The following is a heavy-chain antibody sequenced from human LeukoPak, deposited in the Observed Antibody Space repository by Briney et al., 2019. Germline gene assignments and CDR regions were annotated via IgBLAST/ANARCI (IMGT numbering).Heavy chain of an antibody. V-gene: IGHV4-61*02. Sequence: SETLSLTCTVSGGSISSGSYYWSWIRQPAGKGLEWIGRIYTSGSTNYNPSLKSRVTISVDTSKNQFSLKLSSVTAADTAVYYCASTGIAAAGSDYWGQGTLVTVCS. CDR1: GGSISSGSYY. J-gene: IGHJ4*02. CDR3: ASTGIAAAGSDY. CDR2: IYTSGST. D-gene: IGHD6-13*01.